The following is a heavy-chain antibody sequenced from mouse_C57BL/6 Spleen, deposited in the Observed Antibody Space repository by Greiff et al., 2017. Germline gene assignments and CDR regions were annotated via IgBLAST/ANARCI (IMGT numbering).Heavy chain of an antibody. Sequence: EVQLQQSGAELVKPGASVKLSCTASGFNIKDYYMHWVKQRTEQGLEWIGRIDPEDGETKYAPKFQGKATITADPSSNTAYVQLSSLTSEDTAVDYCALYGSSYGWYFDVWGTGTTVTVSS. J-gene: IGHJ1*03. V-gene: IGHV14-2*01. D-gene: IGHD1-1*01. CDR2: IDPEDGET. CDR3: ALYGSSYGWYFDV. CDR1: GFNIKDYY.